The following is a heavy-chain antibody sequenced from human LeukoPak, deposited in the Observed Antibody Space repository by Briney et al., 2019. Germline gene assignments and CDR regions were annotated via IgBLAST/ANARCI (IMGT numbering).Heavy chain of an antibody. V-gene: IGHV3-48*03. CDR2: ISSSGSTI. D-gene: IGHD3-10*01. Sequence: GGSLRLSCAASGFTFSSYEMNWVRQAPGKGLEWVSYISSSGSTIYYADSVKGRFTISRDNAKNSLYLQMNSLRAEDTAVYYCARQYYYGSGSRFDYWGQGTLVTVSS. CDR1: GFTFSSYE. CDR3: ARQYYYGSGSRFDY. J-gene: IGHJ4*02.